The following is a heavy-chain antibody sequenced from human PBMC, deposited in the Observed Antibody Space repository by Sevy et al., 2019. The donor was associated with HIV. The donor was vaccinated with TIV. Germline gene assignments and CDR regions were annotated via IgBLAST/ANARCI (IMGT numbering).Heavy chain of an antibody. D-gene: IGHD2-15*01. V-gene: IGHV3-48*01. CDR1: TFTFSSYS. Sequence: GGSLRLSCAASTFTFSSYSMHWVRQAPGKGLEWVSYISSSSGTRYYADSVKGRFTISRDNAKNSLFLQMNGLRGGDTAVYYCARRGYCGGGCCYTGPNAYWGQGTLVTVSS. J-gene: IGHJ4*02. CDR2: ISSSSGTR. CDR3: ARRGYCGGGCCYTGPNAY.